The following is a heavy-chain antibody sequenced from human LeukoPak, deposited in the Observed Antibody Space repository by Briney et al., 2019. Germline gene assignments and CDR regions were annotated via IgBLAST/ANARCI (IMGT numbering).Heavy chain of an antibody. CDR3: AKNTVYYYYYDMDF. J-gene: IGHJ6*02. V-gene: IGHV3-23*01. CDR2: ISGGGSGT. Sequence: GGSLRLSCAASGFTFDSYAMNWVRQAPGKGLEWVSGISGGGSGTYYADSVKGRFTISRDNSKNTLYLQMNSLRAEDTAVYYCAKNTVYYYYYDMDFWGQGTTVTVSS. D-gene: IGHD2-8*02. CDR1: GFTFDSYA.